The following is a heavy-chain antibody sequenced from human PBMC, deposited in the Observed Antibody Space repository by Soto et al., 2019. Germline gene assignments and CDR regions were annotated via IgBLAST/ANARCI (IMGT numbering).Heavy chain of an antibody. Sequence: QVQLVQSGAEVKKPGASVKVSCNTSGYTFTDYHIHWVRQAPGQGLEWVGRINPKYGDTSYGEKFQDSATVNRDTSINTVYMEVSSLKSGDTTVYYCARGNDFWSSHYYYLDVWGTGNTVTVSS. CDR3: ARGNDFWSSHYYYLDV. CDR1: GYTFTDYH. J-gene: IGHJ6*03. CDR2: INPKYGDT. V-gene: IGHV1-2*04. D-gene: IGHD3-3*01.